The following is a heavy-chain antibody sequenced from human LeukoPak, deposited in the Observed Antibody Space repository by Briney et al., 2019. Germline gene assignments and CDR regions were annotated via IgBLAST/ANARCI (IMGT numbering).Heavy chain of an antibody. Sequence: GGSLRLSCAASGFTFSGFEMNWFRQAPRKRLERISYINCSDSTKYYAGSVKGPFTVSRDNAKNSLYLQMNSLRADDTALYYCARDRVFFYGSGSYVRGFDIWGQGTMVSVST. CDR2: INCSDSTK. D-gene: IGHD3-10*01. V-gene: IGHV3-48*03. J-gene: IGHJ3*02. CDR3: ARDRVFFYGSGSYVRGFDI. CDR1: GFTFSGFE.